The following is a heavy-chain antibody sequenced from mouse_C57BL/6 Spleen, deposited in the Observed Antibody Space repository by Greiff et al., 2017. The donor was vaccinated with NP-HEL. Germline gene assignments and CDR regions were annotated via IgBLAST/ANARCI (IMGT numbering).Heavy chain of an antibody. CDR3: VRQGGTGSAMDY. CDR1: GFSFNTYA. J-gene: IGHJ4*01. D-gene: IGHD4-1*01. CDR2: IRSKSNNYAT. V-gene: IGHV10-1*01. Sequence: GGGLVQPKGSLKLSCAASGFSFNTYAMNWVRQAPGKGLEWVARIRSKSNNYATYYADSVKDRFTISRDDSESMLYLQMNNLKTEDTAMYYCVRQGGTGSAMDYWGQGTSVTVSS.